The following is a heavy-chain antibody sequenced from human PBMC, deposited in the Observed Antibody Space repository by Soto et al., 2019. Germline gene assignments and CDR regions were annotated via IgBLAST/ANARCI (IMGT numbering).Heavy chain of an antibody. CDR3: AKDTAPGFYDANGHLDY. Sequence: GGALRLSCVVSGISFDDYAMHWVRQVPGKGLEWVSGINWDSGDIGYADSVNGLFTISRDNAKNSLYLQMNSLKTEDTALYYCAKDTAPGFYDANGHLDYWGQGTPVTVSS. V-gene: IGHV3-9*01. J-gene: IGHJ4*02. CDR2: INWDSGDI. D-gene: IGHD2-8*01. CDR1: GISFDDYA.